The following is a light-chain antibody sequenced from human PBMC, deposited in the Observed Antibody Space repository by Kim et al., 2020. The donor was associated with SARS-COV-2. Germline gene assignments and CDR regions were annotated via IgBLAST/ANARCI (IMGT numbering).Light chain of an antibody. Sequence: QSVLTQPPSASGTPGQRVTISCSGSSSNIGSNYAYWYQQLPGTAPKLLIYSNNQRPSGVADRFSGSKSGTSSSLAISGLRSEDEADYYCAAWDDSLSGVLFGGGTQLTVL. CDR3: AAWDDSLSGVL. V-gene: IGLV1-47*02. J-gene: IGLJ2*01. CDR2: SNN. CDR1: SSNIGSNY.